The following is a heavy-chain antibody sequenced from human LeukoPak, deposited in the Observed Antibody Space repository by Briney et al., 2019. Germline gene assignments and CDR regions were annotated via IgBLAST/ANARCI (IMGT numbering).Heavy chain of an antibody. J-gene: IGHJ5*02. V-gene: IGHV4-4*07. CDR2: IYSSGST. CDR3: ARDRGFSSGHGGWFDP. D-gene: IGHD6-19*01. Sequence: GSIXXXYXXXVRXPAXEGXXXXXRIYSSGSTHYNPSLMSRVTMSVDTSKNHFSLNLTSVTVADTALYYCARDRGFSSGHGGWFDPWGQGTLVTVSS. CDR1: GSIXXXY.